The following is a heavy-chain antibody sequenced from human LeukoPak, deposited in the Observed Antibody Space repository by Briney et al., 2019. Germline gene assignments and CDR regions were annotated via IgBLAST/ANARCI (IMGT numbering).Heavy chain of an antibody. J-gene: IGHJ6*02. CDR1: GGSISSSNW. CDR3: ARSFFHYSIVADYYYGMDV. CDR2: IYHSGST. D-gene: IGHD2-21*01. V-gene: IGHV4-4*02. Sequence: SGTLSLTCAVSGGSISSSNWWSWVRQPPGKGLEWIGEIYHSGSTNYNPSLKSRVTISVDKSKNQFSLKLSSVTAADTAVYYCARSFFHYSIVADYYYGMDVWGQGTTVTVSS.